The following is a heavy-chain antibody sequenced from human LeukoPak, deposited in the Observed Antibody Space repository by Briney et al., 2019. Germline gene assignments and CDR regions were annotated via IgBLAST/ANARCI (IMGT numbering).Heavy chain of an antibody. CDR3: AKTLHSSWYTYYYYYMDV. J-gene: IGHJ6*03. Sequence: GGSLRLSCAASGFTFSSYGMHWVRQAPGKGLEWVAFIRYDGSNKYYADSVKGRFTISRDNSKNTLYLQMNSLRAEDTAVYYCAKTLHSSWYTYYYYYMDVWGKGTTVTISS. CDR2: IRYDGSNK. D-gene: IGHD6-13*01. CDR1: GFTFSSYG. V-gene: IGHV3-30*02.